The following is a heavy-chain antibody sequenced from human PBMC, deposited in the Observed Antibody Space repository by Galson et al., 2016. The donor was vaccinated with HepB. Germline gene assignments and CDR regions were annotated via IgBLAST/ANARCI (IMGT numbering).Heavy chain of an antibody. CDR3: ARPYTYYNFWIAHSNWFDP. Sequence: ETLSLTCTVSGGSISSSSYYWGWIRQPPGKGLEWIGSIYYSGSTYYNPSLKSRVTISVDTSKNQFSLKLSSVTAADTAVYYCARPYTYYNFWIAHSNWFDPWGQGTLVTVSS. J-gene: IGHJ5*02. V-gene: IGHV4-39*01. CDR1: GGSISSSSYY. D-gene: IGHD3-3*01. CDR2: IYYSGST.